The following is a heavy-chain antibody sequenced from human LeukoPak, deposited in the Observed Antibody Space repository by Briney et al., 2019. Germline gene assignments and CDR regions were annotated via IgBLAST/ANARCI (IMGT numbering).Heavy chain of an antibody. Sequence: SETLSLTCAVYGGSFSGYYWSWIRQPPGKGLEWIGEINHSGSTNDNPSLKSRVTISVDTSNNHFPLKLSSVTAADTAVYYCARGGGVLVTAIRFDYWGQGTLVTVSS. CDR3: ARGGGVLVTAIRFDY. D-gene: IGHD2-21*02. V-gene: IGHV4-34*01. CDR2: INHSGST. CDR1: GGSFSGYY. J-gene: IGHJ4*02.